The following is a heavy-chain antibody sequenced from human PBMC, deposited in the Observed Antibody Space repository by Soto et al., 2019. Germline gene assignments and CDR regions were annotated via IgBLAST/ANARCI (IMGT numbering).Heavy chain of an antibody. V-gene: IGHV3-23*01. D-gene: IGHD6-19*01. CDR1: GFTFSNYA. CDR3: AKGDSGWYDPKFDY. J-gene: IGHJ4*02. CDR2: LGSSGTSA. Sequence: PGGSLRLSCAASGFTFSNYAMSWVRQAPGEGLEWVSVLGSSGTSAHYADSVKGRFTISRDNSKNTLYLQMNSLRAEDTAVYYCAKGDSGWYDPKFDYWGQGTLVTVSS.